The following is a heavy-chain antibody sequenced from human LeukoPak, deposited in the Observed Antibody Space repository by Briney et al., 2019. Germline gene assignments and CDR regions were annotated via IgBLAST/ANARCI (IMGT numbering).Heavy chain of an antibody. CDR3: AKCSRVDWLPIDY. Sequence: GRSLRLSCSTPGFTFSSAGMHSVRQATGKGLERVAVISYDGSNKYYAESVEGRFTISRDNSRHTLYLQMKSLRPDDMAVYYCAKCSRVDWLPIDYWGRGTLVTVSS. J-gene: IGHJ4*02. CDR2: ISYDGSNK. CDR1: GFTFSSAG. D-gene: IGHD3-9*01. V-gene: IGHV3-30*18.